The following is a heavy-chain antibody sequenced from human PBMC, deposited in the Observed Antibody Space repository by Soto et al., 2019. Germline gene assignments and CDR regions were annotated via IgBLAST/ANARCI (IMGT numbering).Heavy chain of an antibody. V-gene: IGHV3-15*01. Sequence: GSLRISCTAAGFTFTNAWMSWVRQAPGKGLEWGGRIKSRIDGATTEYAATVKGRFTISRDNTRNTLFLDMNNLKTEATAVYYCATDLPPGSYFYDHNGYLLFNSWGQATRVTVSS. J-gene: IGHJ4*02. CDR1: GFTFTNAW. CDR3: ATDLPPGSYFYDHNGYLLFNS. D-gene: IGHD3-22*01. CDR2: IKSRIDGATT.